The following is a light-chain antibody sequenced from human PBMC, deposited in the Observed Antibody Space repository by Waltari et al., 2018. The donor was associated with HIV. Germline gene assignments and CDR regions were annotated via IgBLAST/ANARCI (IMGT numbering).Light chain of an antibody. V-gene: IGLV2-23*01. CDR2: EGS. CDR1: SSDVGSYNL. CDR3: CSYAGSSTLDWV. Sequence: QSALTQPASVSGSPGQSITISCTGTSSDVGSYNLVSWYQQHPGKAPKLRIYEGSKRPSGVSNRFSGSKSGNTASLTISGLQAEDEADYYCCSYAGSSTLDWVFGGGTKLTVL. J-gene: IGLJ3*02.